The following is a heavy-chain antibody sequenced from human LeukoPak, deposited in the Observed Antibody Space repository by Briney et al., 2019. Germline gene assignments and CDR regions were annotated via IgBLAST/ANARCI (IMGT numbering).Heavy chain of an antibody. Sequence: GRSLRLSCAASGFTFSSHAVHWVRQAPGKGLEWVAVISNDGNNKYYGDSVKGRFTISRDNAKNSLFLQMNSLRAEDTAVYYCARGPLIAAAGTWWGQGTLVTVSS. V-gene: IGHV3-30*04. CDR2: ISNDGNNK. J-gene: IGHJ4*02. CDR1: GFTFSSHA. D-gene: IGHD6-13*01. CDR3: ARGPLIAAAGTW.